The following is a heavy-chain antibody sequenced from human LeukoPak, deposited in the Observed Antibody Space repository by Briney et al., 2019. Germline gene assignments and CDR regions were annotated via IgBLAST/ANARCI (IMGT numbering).Heavy chain of an antibody. J-gene: IGHJ4*02. D-gene: IGHD2-15*01. CDR1: GASISDYY. CDR2: MYYSGIP. CDR3: ASRRGRREAFDY. V-gene: IGHV4-59*01. Sequence: SETLSLTCTVSGASISDYYWSGIRQPPGKRLEGIAYMYYSGIPNYSRSLKSRVTMSADKSNNQVSLTLTSVTAADTAVYYCASRRGRREAFDYWGRGTLVTVSS.